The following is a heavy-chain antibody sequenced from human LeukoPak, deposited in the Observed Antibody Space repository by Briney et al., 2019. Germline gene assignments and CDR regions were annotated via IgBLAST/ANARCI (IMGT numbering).Heavy chain of an antibody. CDR1: GGSFSGYY. CDR3: ARGLGSSSWYFVAYYYYYMDV. J-gene: IGHJ6*03. V-gene: IGHV4-34*01. CDR2: INHSGST. D-gene: IGHD6-13*01. Sequence: SETLSLTCAVYGGSFSGYYWSWIRQPPGKGLEWIGEINHSGSTNYNPSLKSRVTISVDTSKNQFSLKLSSVTAADTAVYYCARGLGSSSWYFVAYYYYYMDVWGKGTTVTVSS.